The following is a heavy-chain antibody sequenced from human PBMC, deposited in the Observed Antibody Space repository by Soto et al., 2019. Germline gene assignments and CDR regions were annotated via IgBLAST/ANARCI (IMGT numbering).Heavy chain of an antibody. CDR2: INPNSGGT. CDR1: GYTFTGYY. Sequence: SVKVSCKASGYTFTGYYMHWVRQAPGQGLEWMGWINPNSGGTNYAQKFQGRVTMTRDTSISTAYMELSRLRSDDTAVYYCARVGGGYCSSTSCRRFDPWGQGTLVTVSS. CDR3: ARVGGGYCSSTSCRRFDP. V-gene: IGHV1-2*02. J-gene: IGHJ5*02. D-gene: IGHD2-2*01.